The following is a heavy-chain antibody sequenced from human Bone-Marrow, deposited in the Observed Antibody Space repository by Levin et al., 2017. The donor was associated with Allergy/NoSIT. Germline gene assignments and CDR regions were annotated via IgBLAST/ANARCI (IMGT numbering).Heavy chain of an antibody. CDR3: ARRPNGMDV. CDR2: TTNKANSYTT. J-gene: IGHJ6*02. V-gene: IGHV3-72*01. CDR1: GFTFSDYY. Sequence: GGSLRLSCAASGFTFSDYYIDWVRQAPGKGLEWVGRTTNKANSYTTDYAASLKGRFSISRDDSKNALYLQMNSLETDDTAVYYCARRPNGMDVWGQGTTVTVSS.